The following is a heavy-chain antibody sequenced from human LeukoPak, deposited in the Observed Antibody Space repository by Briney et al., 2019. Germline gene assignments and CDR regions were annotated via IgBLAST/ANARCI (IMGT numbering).Heavy chain of an antibody. CDR1: GFTFSSYE. D-gene: IGHD3-16*01. V-gene: IGHV3-48*03. CDR2: ISSSGSTI. CDR3: ARGGGGLNWFDP. Sequence: GGSLRLSCAASGFTFSSYEMNWVRQAPGKGLEWVSYISSSGSTIYYADSVKGRFTISRDNAKNSLYLQMNSLSAEDTAVYYCARGGGGLNWFDPWGQGTLVTVSS. J-gene: IGHJ5*02.